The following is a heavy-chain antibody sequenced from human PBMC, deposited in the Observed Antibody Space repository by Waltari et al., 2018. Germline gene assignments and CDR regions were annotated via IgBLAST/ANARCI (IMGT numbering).Heavy chain of an antibody. CDR1: GGSISSSSSY. D-gene: IGHD4-17*01. J-gene: IGHJ4*02. CDR3: AKHDYGDYNFAY. V-gene: IGHV4-39*01. Sequence: QLQLQESGPGLVKPSETLYLTCTVSGGSISSSSSYWGWIRQPPGQWLEWIGSIYYSGSTSYTPSLKSRVTISVDTSKNQFSLKLSSVTAADTAVYYCAKHDYGDYNFAYWGQGTLVTVSS. CDR2: IYYSGST.